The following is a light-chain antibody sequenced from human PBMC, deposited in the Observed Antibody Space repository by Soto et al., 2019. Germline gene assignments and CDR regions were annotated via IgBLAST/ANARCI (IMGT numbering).Light chain of an antibody. V-gene: IGKV3-15*01. Sequence: EMAIKQSPVPLSVSPGERARLSCRASQSVSSDLAWYQQKPGQAPRILIYGTSTRATGIPARFSASGSGTEFTLTISSLQSEDFAVYYCQQYNNWRTFGQGTKVDIK. CDR2: GTS. J-gene: IGKJ1*01. CDR1: QSVSSD. CDR3: QQYNNWRT.